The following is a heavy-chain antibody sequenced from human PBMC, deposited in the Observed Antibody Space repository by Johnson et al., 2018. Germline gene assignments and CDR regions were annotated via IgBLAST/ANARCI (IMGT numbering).Heavy chain of an antibody. CDR2: IYSVNST. D-gene: IGHD4-23*01. CDR3: GRDWQHGGNSGRYFYMDV. Sequence: VQLVQSGGGLVQPGGSLRLSCAASGFTVSSNYMTWVRQAPGKGLEWVSSIYSVNSTYYAESVKGRFTISRDNSKNTLYLQMNSLGAEDTAVYDCGRDWQHGGNSGRYFYMDVWGKGTTVTVSS. CDR1: GFTVSSNY. V-gene: IGHV3-66*02. J-gene: IGHJ6*03.